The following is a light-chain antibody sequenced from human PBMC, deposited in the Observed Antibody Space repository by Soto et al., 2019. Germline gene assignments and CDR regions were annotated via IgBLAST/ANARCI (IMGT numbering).Light chain of an antibody. CDR2: INYDGTH. CDR3: QSLGTGIQV. Sequence: QAVVTQSPSASASLGASVKLTCTLSSGYSTYAIAWHQQQSEKGPRFLMKINYDGTHSKGDGFFDRFSGSSSGAERHLTIPSLQSEDEADYYFQSLGTGIQVFGGGTKLTVL. CDR1: SGYSTYA. V-gene: IGLV4-69*01. J-gene: IGLJ3*02.